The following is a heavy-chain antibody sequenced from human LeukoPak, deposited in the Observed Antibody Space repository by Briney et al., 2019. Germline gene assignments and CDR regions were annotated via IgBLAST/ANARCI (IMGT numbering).Heavy chain of an antibody. CDR2: ISTSTTYI. V-gene: IGHV3-21*01. D-gene: IGHD2-2*01. CDR1: GFTFSSYS. CDR3: ARARGTLVPAAKGDY. J-gene: IGHJ4*02. Sequence: KTGGSLRLSCAASGFTFSSYSMNWVRQAPGKGLEWVSSISTSTTYIYYADSVKGRSTISRDNAKNSLYLQMSSLRAEDTAVYYCARARGTLVPAAKGDYWGQGTLVTVSS.